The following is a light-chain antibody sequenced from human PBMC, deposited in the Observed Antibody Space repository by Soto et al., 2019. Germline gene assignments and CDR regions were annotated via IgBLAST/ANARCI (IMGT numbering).Light chain of an antibody. V-gene: IGLV1-40*01. CDR1: SSNIGAGYD. Sequence: QSVLTQPPSVSGAPGQRVTISCTGSSSNIGAGYDVHWYQQLPGTAPKLLIYGNSNRPSGVAYRFSGSKSGISASLAITGGQADDEADYYCQSYDSSLSGWVFGGGTKVTVL. CDR3: QSYDSSLSGWV. CDR2: GNS. J-gene: IGLJ3*02.